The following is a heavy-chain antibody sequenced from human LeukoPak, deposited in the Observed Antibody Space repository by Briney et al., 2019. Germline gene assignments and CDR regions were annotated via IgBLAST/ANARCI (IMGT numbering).Heavy chain of an antibody. Sequence: PGGSLRLSCEVSGVSVSANYWHWVRQAPGKALEWVSLIYTDGNTHYADSVKGRFIFSRDSTKTTLYLQMNNLRTEDTAVYFCTHGDYPLTYWGQGTLVTVSS. J-gene: IGHJ4*02. V-gene: IGHV3-66*01. CDR2: IYTDGNT. D-gene: IGHD4-17*01. CDR3: THGDYPLTY. CDR1: GVSVSANY.